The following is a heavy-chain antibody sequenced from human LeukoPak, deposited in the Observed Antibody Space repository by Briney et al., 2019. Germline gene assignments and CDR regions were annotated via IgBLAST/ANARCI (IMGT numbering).Heavy chain of an antibody. V-gene: IGHV1-2*06. D-gene: IGHD1-14*01. Sequence: ASVKVSCKASGYTFTGYYTHWVRQAPGQGLEWMGRINPNSGGTNYAQKFQGRVTMTRDTSISAAYMELSRLRSDDTAVYYCARGYLDYFDYWGQGTLVTVSS. CDR2: INPNSGGT. CDR1: GYTFTGYY. J-gene: IGHJ4*02. CDR3: ARGYLDYFDY.